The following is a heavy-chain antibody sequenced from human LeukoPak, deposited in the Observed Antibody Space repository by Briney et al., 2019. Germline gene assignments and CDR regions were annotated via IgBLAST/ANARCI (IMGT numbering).Heavy chain of an antibody. CDR3: AKDWARDPSQIAAAAPGDY. D-gene: IGHD6-13*01. J-gene: IGHJ4*02. Sequence: QSGGPLRLSCAASGFTFSSYSMNWVRQAPGKGLEWVSAISGSGGSTYYADSVKGRFTISRDNSKNTLYLQMNSLRAEDTAVYYCAKDWARDPSQIAAAAPGDYWGQGTLVTVSS. V-gene: IGHV3-23*01. CDR2: ISGSGGST. CDR1: GFTFSSYS.